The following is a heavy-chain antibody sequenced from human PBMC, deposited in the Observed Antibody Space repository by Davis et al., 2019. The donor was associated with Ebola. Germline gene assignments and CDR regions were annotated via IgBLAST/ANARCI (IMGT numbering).Heavy chain of an antibody. CDR3: AREQGGVYYYYGMDV. V-gene: IGHV1-3*01. Sequence: AASVTVSCKASGYTFTSYAMHWVRQAPGQRLEWMGWINAGNGNTKYSQKFQGRVTITRDTSASTAYMELSSLRSEDTAVYYCAREQGGVYYYYGMDVWGQGTTVTVSS. J-gene: IGHJ6*02. CDR1: GYTFTSYA. CDR2: INAGNGNT.